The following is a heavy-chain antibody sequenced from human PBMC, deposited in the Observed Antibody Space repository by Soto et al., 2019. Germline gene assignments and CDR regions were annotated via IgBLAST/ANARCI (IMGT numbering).Heavy chain of an antibody. Sequence: GAVNVSCKASGYTFTSYGISWVRQAPGQGLEWMGWISAYNGNTNYEQKLQGRVIMTTDTSTSKAYMELRSLRSDDTAVYYCARASTVTISAGFWFDPWGQGTLVTVSS. CDR3: ARASTVTISAGFWFDP. V-gene: IGHV1-18*01. CDR1: GYTFTSYG. D-gene: IGHD4-17*01. J-gene: IGHJ5*02. CDR2: ISAYNGNT.